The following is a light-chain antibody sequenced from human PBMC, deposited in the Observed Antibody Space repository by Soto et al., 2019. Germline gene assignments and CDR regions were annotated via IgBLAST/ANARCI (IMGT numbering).Light chain of an antibody. J-gene: IGLJ2*01. CDR2: EVS. CDR3: SSYSSSSTL. V-gene: IGLV2-14*01. CDR1: SSDVGGYNS. Sequence: QSALTQPASVSGSPGQSITISCTGTSSDVGGYNSVSWYQHHPDKAPRLMIYEVSLRPSTVSSRFSGSKSGNTASLTISGLQAEDEADYYCSSYSSSSTLFGGGIKLTVL.